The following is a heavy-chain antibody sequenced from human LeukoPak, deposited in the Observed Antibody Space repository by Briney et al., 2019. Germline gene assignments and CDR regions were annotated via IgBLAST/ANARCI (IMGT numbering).Heavy chain of an antibody. J-gene: IGHJ4*02. CDR2: INRSGSEI. CDR1: GFTFSSYW. Sequence: PGGSLRLSCAASGFTFSSYWMNWVRQAPGKGLEWVAYINRSGSEIYYVDSAKGRFTISRDNDKNLLYLQMNSLRAEDTAVYYWARSARDSENINMDSWGQGTLVTVSS. CDR3: ARSARDSENINMDS. V-gene: IGHV3-21*05. D-gene: IGHD5-24*01.